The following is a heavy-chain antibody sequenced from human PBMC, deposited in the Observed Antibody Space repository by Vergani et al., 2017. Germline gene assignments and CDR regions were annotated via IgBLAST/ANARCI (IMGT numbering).Heavy chain of an antibody. CDR3: ARTESFILRYFHWAL. J-gene: IGHJ4*02. CDR2: IYHSGGA. Sequence: QLHLQESGPGLVKPSETLSLTCTVSGGSIPSSSYYWGWIRQPPGMGLGWIGNIYHSGGAYYNSSLKGRVTISVDTSKNQFSLEVTSVTAADTAIYFCARTESFILRYFHWALWGQGTLVTVSS. V-gene: IGHV4-39*01. CDR1: GGSIPSSSYY. D-gene: IGHD3-9*01.